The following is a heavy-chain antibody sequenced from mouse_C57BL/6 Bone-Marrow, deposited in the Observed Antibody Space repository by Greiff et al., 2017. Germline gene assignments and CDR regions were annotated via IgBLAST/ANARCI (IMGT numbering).Heavy chain of an antibody. J-gene: IGHJ3*01. CDR2: LDPENGAT. CDR1: GFNIKDDD. V-gene: IGHV14-4*01. D-gene: IGHD1-1*01. Sequence: EVQLVESGAELVRPGASVKLSCTASGFNIKDDDMHWVKQRPEQGLEWIGWLDPENGATEYASKFKGKATITADKSPNTAYLQLISLTSEDTAVYYCTTYYGSRAYWGKGTLVTVSA. CDR3: TTYYGSRAY.